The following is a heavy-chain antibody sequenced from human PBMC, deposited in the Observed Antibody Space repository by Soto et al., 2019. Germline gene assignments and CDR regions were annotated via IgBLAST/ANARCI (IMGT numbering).Heavy chain of an antibody. CDR3: ARMGDVPYYYYGMDV. CDR1: GYTFTSYG. D-gene: IGHD3-16*01. J-gene: IGHJ6*02. Sequence: QVQLVQSGAEVKKPGASVKVSCKASGYTFTSYGITWVRQAPGQGLEWLGWINGYNGNTNYVQKLQGRVTMTTDTSTSTVYMELRSLRSDDTAVYYCARMGDVPYYYYGMDVWGQGTTVTVSS. V-gene: IGHV1-18*01. CDR2: INGYNGNT.